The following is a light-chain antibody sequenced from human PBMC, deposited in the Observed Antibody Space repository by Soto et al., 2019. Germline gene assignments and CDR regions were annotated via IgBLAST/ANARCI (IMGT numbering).Light chain of an antibody. CDR3: QQYHKWPPYT. V-gene: IGKV3-15*01. Sequence: EILMTQSPATLSVSPGERATLSCRAIQSVSSTLAWYQQKPGQASRLLIYGASTSATGIQAWFSGSGSGTEFTLNIRSLQLYEFAVYYWQQYHKWPPYTFGHVTKLEIK. CDR2: GAS. J-gene: IGKJ2*01. CDR1: QSVSST.